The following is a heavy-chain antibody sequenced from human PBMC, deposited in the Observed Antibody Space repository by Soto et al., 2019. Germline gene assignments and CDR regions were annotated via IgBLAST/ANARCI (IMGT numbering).Heavy chain of an antibody. CDR1: GFTFSNTW. V-gene: IGHV3-74*01. Sequence: PGGSLRLCCAASGFTFSNTWMHWVRQAPGKGLVWVSHINSDGTTTTYADSVKGRFTISRDNAKNTVHLQMNSLRAEDTAVYYCATDGSYAQHVWGQGTTVTVSS. J-gene: IGHJ6*02. CDR3: ATDGSYAQHV. D-gene: IGHD2-2*01. CDR2: INSDGTTT.